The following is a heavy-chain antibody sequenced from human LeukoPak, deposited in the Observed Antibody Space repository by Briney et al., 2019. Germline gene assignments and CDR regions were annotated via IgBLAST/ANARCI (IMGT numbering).Heavy chain of an antibody. J-gene: IGHJ4*02. CDR3: ASSRIVGASNFDY. Sequence: SVKDSCKASGGTFSSYAISWVRQAPGQGLEWMGRIIPIFGTANYAQKFQGRVTITTDESTSTAYMELSSLRSEDTAVYYCASSRIVGASNFDYWGQGTLVTVSS. CDR2: IIPIFGTA. CDR1: GGTFSSYA. D-gene: IGHD1-26*01. V-gene: IGHV1-69*05.